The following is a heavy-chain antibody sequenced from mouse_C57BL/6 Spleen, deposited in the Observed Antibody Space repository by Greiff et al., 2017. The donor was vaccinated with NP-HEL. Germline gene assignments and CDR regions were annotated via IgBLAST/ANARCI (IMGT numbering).Heavy chain of an antibody. Sequence: QVQLQQSGAELVRPGTSVKVSCKASGYAFTNYLIEWVKQRPGPGLEWIGVINPGSGGTNYNEKFKGKATLTADKSSSTAYMQLSSLTSEDSAVYFCARRAYGSSSPFDYWGQGTTLTVSS. D-gene: IGHD1-1*01. CDR2: INPGSGGT. V-gene: IGHV1-54*01. CDR1: GYAFTNYL. CDR3: ARRAYGSSSPFDY. J-gene: IGHJ2*01.